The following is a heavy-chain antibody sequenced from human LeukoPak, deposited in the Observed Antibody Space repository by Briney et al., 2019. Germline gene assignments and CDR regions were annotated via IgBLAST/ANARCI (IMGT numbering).Heavy chain of an antibody. CDR1: GGSISSYY. Sequence: ASETLSLTCTVSGGSISSYYWSWIRQPPGKGLEWIGSVFDSENTYYNPSLQSRVTISGDTSKNQFSLKLISVTAADTAVYYCARHGDYDFWSGSPYGWFDPWGQGALVTVSS. CDR2: VFDSENT. J-gene: IGHJ5*02. D-gene: IGHD3-3*01. CDR3: ARHGDYDFWSGSPYGWFDP. V-gene: IGHV4-59*05.